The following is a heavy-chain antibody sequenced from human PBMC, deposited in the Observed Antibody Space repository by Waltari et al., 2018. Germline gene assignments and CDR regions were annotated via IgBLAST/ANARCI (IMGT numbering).Heavy chain of an antibody. Sequence: WISYISGSGDVIYYADSVKVRFTISRDNAKNSLYLQMNGLRAEDTAIYYCARDYRNGASDVWGQGTMVTVAS. J-gene: IGHJ3*01. CDR3: ARDYRNGASDV. CDR2: ISGSGDVI. V-gene: IGHV3-11*04. D-gene: IGHD1-26*01.